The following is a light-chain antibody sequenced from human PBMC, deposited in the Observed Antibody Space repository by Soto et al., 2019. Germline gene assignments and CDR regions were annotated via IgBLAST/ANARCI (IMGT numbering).Light chain of an antibody. J-gene: IGKJ5*01. Sequence: ESVLTQAAGALSLSPGERATLSCRASQSVSSSYLAWYQQKPGQAPRLLIYGASSRATGIPDRFSGSGSGTDFTLTISRLEPEDFAVYYCQQYGSSPLTFGQGTRLEIK. CDR2: GAS. CDR3: QQYGSSPLT. V-gene: IGKV3-20*01. CDR1: QSVSSSY.